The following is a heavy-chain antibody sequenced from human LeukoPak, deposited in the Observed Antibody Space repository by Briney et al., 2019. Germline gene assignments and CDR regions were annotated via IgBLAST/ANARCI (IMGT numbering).Heavy chain of an antibody. J-gene: IGHJ3*02. V-gene: IGHV1-8*01. CDR3: ARGRFGYGGNYGEFDI. CDR1: GYTFTSYD. D-gene: IGHD4-23*01. Sequence: ASVKVSFKASGYTFTSYDINWMRPAPGQGLEWVGWMNPNSGNTGYAQTFQGKLTITRNTSISTAYMELSSLRSEDTAVYYCARGRFGYGGNYGEFDIWGQGTMVTVSS. CDR2: MNPNSGNT.